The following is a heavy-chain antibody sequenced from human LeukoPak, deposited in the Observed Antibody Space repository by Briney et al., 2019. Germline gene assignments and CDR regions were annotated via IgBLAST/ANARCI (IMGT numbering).Heavy chain of an antibody. D-gene: IGHD5-18*01. V-gene: IGHV1-2*02. Sequence: ASVKVSCTSSGYTFTVYYMHWVRQAPGQGLEWMGWINPNSGGTNYAQKFQGRVTMTRDTSVSTAYMELNRLRSDDTGVYYCARDTTMITYWFDPWGQGTLVTVSS. CDR3: ARDTTMITYWFDP. CDR1: GYTFTVYY. J-gene: IGHJ5*02. CDR2: INPNSGGT.